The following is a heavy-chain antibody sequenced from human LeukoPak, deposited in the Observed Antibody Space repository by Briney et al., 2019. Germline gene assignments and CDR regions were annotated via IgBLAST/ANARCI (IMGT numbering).Heavy chain of an antibody. CDR1: TPSLSTIY. V-gene: IGHV4-59*01. Sequence: PSQTMSLTCPLDTPSLSTIYSGCDRQPQKNGLEWNGYVYYSGSTNYNPSLKSRFTISVDGSKNQLSLELSSVTAADTAVYYCARSPVRIAAPGRAFDYWGQGTLVTVAS. CDR3: ARSPVRIAAPGRAFDY. J-gene: IGHJ4*02. CDR2: VYYSGST. D-gene: IGHD6-13*01.